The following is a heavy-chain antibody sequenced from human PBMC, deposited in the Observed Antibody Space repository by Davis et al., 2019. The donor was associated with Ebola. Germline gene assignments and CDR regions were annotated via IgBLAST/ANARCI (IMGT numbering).Heavy chain of an antibody. CDR3: ARTQDNSGSYPWYFDY. CDR1: GGSMSPYY. V-gene: IGHV4-59*01. CDR2: ISSTGGT. D-gene: IGHD1-26*01. Sequence: GSLRLSCTVSGGSMSPYYWSWIRQPPGKGLEWIGYISSTGGTEYNPSLRSRVTMSVDTSKNQFSLKLSSVTAADTAVYYCARTQDNSGSYPWYFDYWGQGTLVTVSS. J-gene: IGHJ4*02.